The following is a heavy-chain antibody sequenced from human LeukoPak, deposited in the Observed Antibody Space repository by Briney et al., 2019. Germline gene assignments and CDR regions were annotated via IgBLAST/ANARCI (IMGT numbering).Heavy chain of an antibody. V-gene: IGHV4-34*01. J-gene: IGHJ4*02. CDR2: INHSGST. CDR1: GGSFSGYY. Sequence: PSETLSLTCAVYGGSFSGYYWSWIRQPPGKGLEWIGEINHSGSTNYNPSLKSRVTISVDTSKNQFSLKLSSVTAADTAVYYCASSRSDSSEKPDPSDYWGQGTLVTVSS. D-gene: IGHD3-22*01. CDR3: ASSRSDSSEKPDPSDY.